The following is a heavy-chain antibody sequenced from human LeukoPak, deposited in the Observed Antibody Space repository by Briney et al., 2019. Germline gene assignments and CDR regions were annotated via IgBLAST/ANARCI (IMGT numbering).Heavy chain of an antibody. CDR2: ISSSSSYI. D-gene: IGHD3-22*01. V-gene: IGHV3-21*01. J-gene: IGHJ4*02. CDR3: ARDLGYYDSSGNFDY. CDR1: GFTFSSYS. Sequence: MPGGSLRLSCAASGFTFSSYSMSWVRQAPGKGLEWVSSISSSSSYIYYPDSVKGRFTISRDNAKNSLYLQMNSLRAEDTAVYYCARDLGYYDSSGNFDYWGQGTLVTVSS.